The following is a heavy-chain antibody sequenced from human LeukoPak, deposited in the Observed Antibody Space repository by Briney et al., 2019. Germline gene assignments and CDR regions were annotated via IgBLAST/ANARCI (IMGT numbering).Heavy chain of an antibody. V-gene: IGHV3-48*04. CDR2: IGSQSSAV. D-gene: IGHD3-22*01. CDR1: GFTFSSYS. Sequence: GGSLRLSCAASGFTFSSYSMNWVRQAPGKGLEWVSYIGSQSSAVYYADSARGRFTISRDNARNSLYLQMNSLRAEDTAVYYCARDYDVDIYYDSSGYRGDAFDIWGQGTMVTVSS. CDR3: ARDYDVDIYYDSSGYRGDAFDI. J-gene: IGHJ3*02.